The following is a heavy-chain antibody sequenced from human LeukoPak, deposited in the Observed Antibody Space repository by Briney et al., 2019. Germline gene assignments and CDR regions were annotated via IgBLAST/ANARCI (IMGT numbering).Heavy chain of an antibody. CDR2: INTNTGNP. CDR1: GYTFTSYA. J-gene: IGHJ5*02. V-gene: IGHV7-4-1*02. CDR3: ARVGYGGYEQNWFDP. D-gene: IGHD5-18*01. Sequence: ASVKVSCKASGYTFTSYAMNWVRQAPGQGLEWMGWINTNTGNPTYAQGFTGRFVFSLDTSVSTAYLQISSLKAEDTAVYYCARVGYGGYEQNWFDPWGQGTLVTVSS.